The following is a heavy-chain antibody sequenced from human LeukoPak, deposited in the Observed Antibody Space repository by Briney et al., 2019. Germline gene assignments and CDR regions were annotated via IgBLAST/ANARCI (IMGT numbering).Heavy chain of an antibody. CDR3: AKAYCGGDCPTAFDY. CDR2: ISWNSGSI. Sequence: GGSLRLSCAASGFTFDDYAMHWVRQAPGKGLEWVSGISWNSGSIGYADSVKGRFTISRDNAKNSLYLQMNSLRAEDTALYYCAKAYCGGDCPTAFDYWGQGTLVTVSP. D-gene: IGHD2-21*02. V-gene: IGHV3-9*01. J-gene: IGHJ4*02. CDR1: GFTFDDYA.